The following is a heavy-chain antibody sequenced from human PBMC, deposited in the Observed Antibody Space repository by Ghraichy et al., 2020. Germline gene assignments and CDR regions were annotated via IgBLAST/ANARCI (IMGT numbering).Heavy chain of an antibody. CDR2: ISSSSSYI. V-gene: IGHV3-21*01. Sequence: GESLNISCAASGFTFSSYSMNWVRQAPGKGLEWVSSISSSSSYIYYADSVKGRFTISRDNAKNSLYLQMNSLRAEDTAVYYCARDRIAVAGTVDYWGQGTLVTVSS. CDR1: GFTFSSYS. CDR3: ARDRIAVAGTVDY. D-gene: IGHD6-19*01. J-gene: IGHJ4*02.